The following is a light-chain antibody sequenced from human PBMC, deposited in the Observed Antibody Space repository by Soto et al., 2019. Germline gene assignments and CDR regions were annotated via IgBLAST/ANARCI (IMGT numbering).Light chain of an antibody. J-gene: IGLJ2*01. CDR3: SSYTSSSNSV. CDR1: SSDVDGYNY. Sequence: QSALTQPASVSGSPEQSITISCTGTSSDVDGYNYVSWYQQHPSKAPKLMIYDVSNRPSGVSNRFSGSQSGNTASLTISGLDVEDYAVYYCSSYTSSSNSVFGGGTKVTVL. V-gene: IGLV2-14*01. CDR2: DVS.